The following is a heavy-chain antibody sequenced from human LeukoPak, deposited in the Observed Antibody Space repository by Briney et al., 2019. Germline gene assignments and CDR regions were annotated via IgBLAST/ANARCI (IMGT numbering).Heavy chain of an antibody. V-gene: IGHV1-2*02. CDR3: ARVDDRGHYYDSSGPRKLFVY. Sequence: GASVKVSCKASGYTFTSYYMHWVRQAPGQGLEWVGWINPDSGGTNYAQKFQGRVTMTRDTSIRTAYMELSRLRSDDTAVYYCARVDDRGHYYDSSGPRKLFVYWGQGTLVTVSS. CDR1: GYTFTSYY. D-gene: IGHD3-22*01. J-gene: IGHJ4*02. CDR2: INPDSGGT.